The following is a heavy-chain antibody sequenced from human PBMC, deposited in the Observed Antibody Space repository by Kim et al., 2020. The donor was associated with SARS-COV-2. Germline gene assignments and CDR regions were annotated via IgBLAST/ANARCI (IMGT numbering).Heavy chain of an antibody. CDR2: IKQDGTEI. D-gene: IGHD3-16*01. J-gene: IGHJ6*02. Sequence: GGSLRLSCAASGFTFTSDWMSWVRQAPGKGLEWVSSIKQDGTEIYYVDSVKGRFTISRDNAEKALYLQMNSLRAEDTAVYYCAREWSRSFRFRYYYYVLDIWGQGITVTVSS. V-gene: IGHV3-7*01. CDR3: AREWSRSFRFRYYYYVLDI. CDR1: GFTFTSDW.